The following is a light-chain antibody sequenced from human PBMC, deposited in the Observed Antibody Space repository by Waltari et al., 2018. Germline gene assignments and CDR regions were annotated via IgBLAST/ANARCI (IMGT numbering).Light chain of an antibody. CDR3: SSYTSSSTPWV. CDR2: DVS. Sequence: QSALTQPASVSGSPGQSITISCTGTSSDVGGYNYVSWYQQHPGKAPKLMIYDVSKRPSGVSNRCSGSKSGNTASLTISGLQAEDEADYYCSSYTSSSTPWVFGGGTKLTVL. V-gene: IGLV2-14*01. J-gene: IGLJ3*02. CDR1: SSDVGGYNY.